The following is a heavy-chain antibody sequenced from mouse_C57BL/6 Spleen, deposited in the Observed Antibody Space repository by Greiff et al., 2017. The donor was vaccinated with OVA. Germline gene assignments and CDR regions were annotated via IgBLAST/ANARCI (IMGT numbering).Heavy chain of an antibody. CDR3: ARSDYYGSSTGYFDV. D-gene: IGHD1-1*01. CDR1: GYTFTSYG. Sequence: QVQLKQSGAELARPGASVKLSCKASGYTFTSYGISWVKQRTGQGLEWIGEIYPRSGNTYYNEKFKGKATLTADKSSSTAYMELRSLTSEDSAVYFCARSDYYGSSTGYFDVWGTGTTVTVSS. V-gene: IGHV1-81*01. J-gene: IGHJ1*03. CDR2: IYPRSGNT.